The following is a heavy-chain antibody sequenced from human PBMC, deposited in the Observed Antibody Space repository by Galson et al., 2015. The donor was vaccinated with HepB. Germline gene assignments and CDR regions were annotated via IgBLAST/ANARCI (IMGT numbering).Heavy chain of an antibody. V-gene: IGHV3-23*01. CDR1: GFTFSSYA. J-gene: IGHJ4*02. D-gene: IGHD3-22*01. CDR3: AKDTYYYDSSGYYQR. Sequence: SLRLSCAASGFTFSSYAMRWVGQAPGKGLECVSAISGNGGSTYYADSVKGRFTISRDNSKNTLYLQMNSLRAEDTAVYYCAKDTYYYDSSGYYQRWGQGTLVTVSS. CDR2: ISGNGGST.